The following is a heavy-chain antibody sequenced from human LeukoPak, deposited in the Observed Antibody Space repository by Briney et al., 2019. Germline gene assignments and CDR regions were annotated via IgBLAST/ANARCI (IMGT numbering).Heavy chain of an antibody. Sequence: GGSLRLSCAASGFTFSSYAMSWVRQAPGKGLEWVSAISGSGGSTYYADSVKGRFTISRDNSKNTLYLQMNSLRAEDTAVYYCAKDSSSTSCYPYCYYYMDVWGKGTTVTVSS. D-gene: IGHD2-2*01. CDR2: ISGSGGST. J-gene: IGHJ6*03. V-gene: IGHV3-23*01. CDR3: AKDSSSTSCYPYCYYYMDV. CDR1: GFTFSSYA.